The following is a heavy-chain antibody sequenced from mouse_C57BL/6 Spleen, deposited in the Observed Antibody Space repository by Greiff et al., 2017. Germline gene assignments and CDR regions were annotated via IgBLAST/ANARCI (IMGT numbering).Heavy chain of an antibody. V-gene: IGHV5-9*01. J-gene: IGHJ1*03. CDR2: ISGGGGNT. D-gene: IGHD1-1*01. Sequence: EVQGVESGGGLVKPGGSLKLSCAASGFTFSSYTMSWVRQTPEKRLEWVATISGGGGNTYYPDSVKGRFTISRDNAKNTLYLQMSSLRSEDTALYYCARRGYGSSYGYFDVWGTGTTVTVSS. CDR3: ARRGYGSSYGYFDV. CDR1: GFTFSSYT.